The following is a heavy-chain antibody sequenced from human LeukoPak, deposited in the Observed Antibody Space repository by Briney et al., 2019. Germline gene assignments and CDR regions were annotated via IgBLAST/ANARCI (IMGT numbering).Heavy chain of an antibody. D-gene: IGHD5-18*01. CDR1: GFTFSGYY. V-gene: IGHV3-11*01. J-gene: IGHJ6*02. CDR2: ISSSGSTI. Sequence: GGSLRLSCAASGFTFSGYYMSWIRQAPGKGLEWVSYISSSGSTIYYADSVKGRFTISRDNAKNSLYLQMNSLRAEDTAVYYCAREGDTADEYYYYYGMDVWGQGTTVTVSS. CDR3: AREGDTADEYYYYYGMDV.